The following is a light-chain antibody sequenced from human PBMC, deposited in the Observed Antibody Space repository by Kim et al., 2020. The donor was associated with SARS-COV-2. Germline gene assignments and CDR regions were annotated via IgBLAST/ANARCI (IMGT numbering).Light chain of an antibody. V-gene: IGKV3-20*01. J-gene: IGKJ2*01. CDR1: QSLSSRC. Sequence: SLSQGERATRACRATQSLSSRCLSWYQKKPGQAPRLLIYGVSSRATGISDRFSGSGSGTDFTLTISRLEPEDFAVYYCQEYGSSYTFGQGTKLEI. CDR2: GVS. CDR3: QEYGSSYT.